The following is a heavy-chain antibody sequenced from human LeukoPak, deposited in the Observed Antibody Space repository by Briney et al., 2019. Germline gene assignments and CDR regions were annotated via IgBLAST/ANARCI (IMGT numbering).Heavy chain of an antibody. D-gene: IGHD3-22*01. Sequence: PGESLRLSCAASGFPFSSYAMSWVRQAPGKGLEWVSTISNSDDSTYYADSVKGRFTISRDNAKNTLNLQMNSLRAEDTAVYYCARDLGQYYDTSDNWFDPWGQGTLVTVSS. J-gene: IGHJ5*02. CDR3: ARDLGQYYDTSDNWFDP. CDR2: ISNSDDST. CDR1: GFPFSSYA. V-gene: IGHV3-23*01.